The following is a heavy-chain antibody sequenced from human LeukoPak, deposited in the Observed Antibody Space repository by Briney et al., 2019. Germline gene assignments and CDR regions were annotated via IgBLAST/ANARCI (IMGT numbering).Heavy chain of an antibody. Sequence: KTSETLSLTCTVSGGSISSYYWSWIRQPPGKGLEWVGYIYYSGSTNYNPSLKSRVTISVDTSKNQFSLKLSSVTAADTAVYYCARAKPKYSSSGAFDYWGQGTLVTVSS. V-gene: IGHV4-59*01. CDR3: ARAKPKYSSSGAFDY. CDR2: IYYSGST. D-gene: IGHD6-6*01. CDR1: GGSISSYY. J-gene: IGHJ4*02.